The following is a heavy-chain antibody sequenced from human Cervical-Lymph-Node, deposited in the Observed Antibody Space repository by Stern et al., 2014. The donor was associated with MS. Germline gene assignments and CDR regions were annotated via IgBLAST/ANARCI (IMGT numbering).Heavy chain of an antibody. D-gene: IGHD3-3*01. CDR1: GGSVSNGLYY. J-gene: IGHJ4*02. CDR2: MSHSGSA. Sequence: VQLVESGPGLVKPSETLSLTCTVSGGSVSNGLYYWTWIRQPPGKGLECIGCMSHSGSANYNPSLKSRVTISVDTSKNQFSLNLSSVTAADTAEYYCARDALTILGTDSWGQGTLVTVSS. CDR3: ARDALTILGTDS. V-gene: IGHV4-61*01.